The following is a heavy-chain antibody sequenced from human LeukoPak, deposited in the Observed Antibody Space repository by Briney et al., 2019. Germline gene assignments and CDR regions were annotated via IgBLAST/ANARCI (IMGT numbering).Heavy chain of an antibody. D-gene: IGHD3-22*01. V-gene: IGHV5-51*01. CDR1: GYSFTSYW. CDR3: ARQVYYDSSGYYSAFDY. Sequence: GESLKISCKGSGYSFTSYWIGWVRQMPGKGLEWMGIIYPDDSDTRYSPSFQGQVTISADKSISTAYLQWSSLKASDTAMYYCARQVYYDSSGYYSAFDYWGQGTLVTVSS. J-gene: IGHJ4*02. CDR2: IYPDDSDT.